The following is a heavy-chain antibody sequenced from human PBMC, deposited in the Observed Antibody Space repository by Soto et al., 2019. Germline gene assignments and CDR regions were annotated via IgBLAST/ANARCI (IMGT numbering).Heavy chain of an antibody. J-gene: IGHJ4*02. Sequence: QITLRESGPTLVKPTQTLTLTCTFSGFSLNTREVGVGWIRQPPGKALEWLALIFWDDDKRYSPSLKTRLTISRDTSNSQVVLTMTHMHPVDTATYYGAHVRSGPRIEHYLGYYFDYWGQGTLVTVSS. CDR3: AHVRSGPRIEHYLGYYFDY. CDR2: IFWDDDK. D-gene: IGHD1-26*01. CDR1: GFSLNTREVG. V-gene: IGHV2-5*02.